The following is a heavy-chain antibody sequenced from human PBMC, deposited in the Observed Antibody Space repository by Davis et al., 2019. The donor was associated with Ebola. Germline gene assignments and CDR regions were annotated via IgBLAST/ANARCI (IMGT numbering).Heavy chain of an antibody. CDR1: GYTFTGYY. CDR3: APGPGGLLDY. J-gene: IGHJ4*02. V-gene: IGHV1-2*06. Sequence: ASVKVSCKASGYTFTGYYMHWVRQAPGQGLEWMGRINPNSGGTNYAQKFQGRVTMTQDTSTDTAYMEMSSLRSEDTAVYYCAPGPGGLLDYWGQGTLVTVSS. CDR2: INPNSGGT.